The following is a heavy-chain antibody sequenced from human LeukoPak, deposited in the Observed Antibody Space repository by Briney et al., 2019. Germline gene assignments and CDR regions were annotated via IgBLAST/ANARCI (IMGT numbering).Heavy chain of an antibody. V-gene: IGHV4-39*01. CDR3: ARRRYYDSTGYLE. CDR1: GGFISSSSYY. Sequence: SETLSLTCTISGGFISSSSYYWGWIRQPPGKGLEWIGDIYYSGSTYYNPALKSRVSMSIDTSKNQFSLELRSVAAADTALYYCARRRYYDSTGYLEWGQGTLVTVAS. J-gene: IGHJ1*01. CDR2: IYYSGST. D-gene: IGHD3-22*01.